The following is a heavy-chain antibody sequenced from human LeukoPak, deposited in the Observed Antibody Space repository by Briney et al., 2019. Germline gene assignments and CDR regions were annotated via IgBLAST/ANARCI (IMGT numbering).Heavy chain of an antibody. CDR1: GNYW. J-gene: IGHJ4*02. Sequence: GGSLRLSCAASGNYWTHWVRQAPGKGLVWVSTISGGGGSTYYADSVKGRFTISRDNSKNTLYLQVNSLRAEDTAVYYCAKGGKWDVTPFDYWGQGTLVTVSS. V-gene: IGHV3-23*01. CDR3: AKGGKWDVTPFDY. CDR2: ISGGGGST. D-gene: IGHD1-26*01.